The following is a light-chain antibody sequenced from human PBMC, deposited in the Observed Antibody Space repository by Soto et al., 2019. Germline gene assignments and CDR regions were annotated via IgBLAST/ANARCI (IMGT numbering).Light chain of an antibody. CDR1: QGIGVR. J-gene: IGKJ1*01. CDR2: SAS. V-gene: IGKV1-12*01. CDR3: LQVYSFPRT. Sequence: IQMTQSPSSLSASIGDRVTITCRASQGIGVRLAWFQQKPGKAPQYLIQSASTLASGVPSRFSGSGSGTDFILTINNLQPEDFASYFCLQVYSFPRTFGLGTKVDIK.